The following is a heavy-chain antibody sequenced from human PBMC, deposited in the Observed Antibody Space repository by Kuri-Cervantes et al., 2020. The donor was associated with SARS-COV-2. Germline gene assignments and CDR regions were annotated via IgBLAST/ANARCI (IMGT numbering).Heavy chain of an antibody. Sequence: GEFLKISCAAFGFTFSSYAMSWVRQAPGKGLEWVSYISSSSSYTNYADSVKGRFTISRDNAKNSLYLQMNSLRAEDTAVYYCARTLDYYGSGTYCFDYWGQGTLVTVSS. D-gene: IGHD3-10*01. V-gene: IGHV3-11*03. CDR2: ISSSSSYT. CDR1: GFTFSSYA. CDR3: ARTLDYYGSGTYCFDY. J-gene: IGHJ4*02.